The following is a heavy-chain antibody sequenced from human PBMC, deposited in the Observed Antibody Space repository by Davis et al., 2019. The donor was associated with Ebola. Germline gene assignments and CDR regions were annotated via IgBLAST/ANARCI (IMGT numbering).Heavy chain of an antibody. CDR3: ARVEYSSSSFDY. V-gene: IGHV4-39*07. CDR1: GGSISSSSYY. Sequence: MPSETLSLTCTVSGGSISSSSYYWGWIRQPPGKGLEWIGSIYYSGSTYYNPSLKSRVTISVDTSKNQFSLNLSSVTAADTAVYYCARVEYSSSSFDYWGQGTLVTVSS. CDR2: IYYSGST. J-gene: IGHJ4*02. D-gene: IGHD6-13*01.